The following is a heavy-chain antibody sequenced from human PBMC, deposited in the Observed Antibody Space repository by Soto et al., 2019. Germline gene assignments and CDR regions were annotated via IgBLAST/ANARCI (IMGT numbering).Heavy chain of an antibody. D-gene: IGHD2-15*01. CDR1: GFTFSSFP. J-gene: IGHJ4*02. CDR2: VSSSGVVT. Sequence: GGSLRLSCAVSGFTFSSFPMSWVRQAPGKRLEWVSSVSSSGVVTHYADSVKGRFTISRDNSKNTVYLQMNSLRAEDTALYYCTKRGYCSGGICYAFDYWGQGTLVTVSS. V-gene: IGHV3-23*01. CDR3: TKRGYCSGGICYAFDY.